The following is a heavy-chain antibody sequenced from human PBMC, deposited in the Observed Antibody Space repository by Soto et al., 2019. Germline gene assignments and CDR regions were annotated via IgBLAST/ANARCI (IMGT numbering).Heavy chain of an antibody. V-gene: IGHV1-18*01. D-gene: IGHD3-10*01. CDR2: ISAYNGNT. CDR1: GYTFTSYG. Sequence: QVQLVQSGAAVKKPGASVKVSCKASGYTFTSYGISWVRQAPGQVLEGMGWISAYNGNTNYAQKLQGRVTMTTDTSTSTAYRELRSLRSDDTAVYYCARDPGSRYYGMDVWGQGTTVTVSS. CDR3: ARDPGSRYYGMDV. J-gene: IGHJ6*02.